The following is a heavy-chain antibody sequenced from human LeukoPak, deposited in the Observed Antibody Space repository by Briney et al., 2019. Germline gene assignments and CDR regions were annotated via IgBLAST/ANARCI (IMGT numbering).Heavy chain of an antibody. CDR1: GGSINSDGFY. J-gene: IGHJ2*01. CDR3: TRGWSGNYLLRYFDL. D-gene: IGHD3-3*01. Sequence: PSETLSLTCTVSGGSINSDGFYWGWIRQPPGKGLEWIANVYYTGSTYYNPSLKSRVTISVDTSKNQFSLKLRSVTAADTAVYYCTRGWSGNYLLRYFDLWGRGTLVTVSS. V-gene: IGHV4-39*01. CDR2: VYYTGST.